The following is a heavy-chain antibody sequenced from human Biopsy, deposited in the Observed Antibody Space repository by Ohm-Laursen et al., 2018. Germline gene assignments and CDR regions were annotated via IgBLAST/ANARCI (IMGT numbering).Heavy chain of an antibody. Sequence: SVKASCKASGGTFISSAITWGRQAPGQGLEWMGGIIGIFRTAHYAQKFQGRVTITADEFMSTDYMELISLRSEDTAVYSCLRGGGYNCDNGWFDPWGQGTLVTVSS. D-gene: IGHD5-24*01. CDR1: GGTFISSA. CDR2: IIGIFRTA. J-gene: IGHJ5*02. CDR3: LRGGGYNCDNGWFDP. V-gene: IGHV1-69*13.